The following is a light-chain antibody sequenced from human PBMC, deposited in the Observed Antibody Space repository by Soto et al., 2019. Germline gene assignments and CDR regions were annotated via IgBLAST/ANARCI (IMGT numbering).Light chain of an antibody. J-gene: IGLJ1*01. Sequence: QSVLTQPASVSGSPGQSITISCTGTSSDVGTRNFVSWYQQHPGKAPKLMIYQVTNRPSGVSNRFFGSKSGNTASLTISGLQAEDEADYYCSSYTDSTNYVFGTGTKVTVL. V-gene: IGLV2-14*01. CDR1: SSDVGTRNF. CDR2: QVT. CDR3: SSYTDSTNYV.